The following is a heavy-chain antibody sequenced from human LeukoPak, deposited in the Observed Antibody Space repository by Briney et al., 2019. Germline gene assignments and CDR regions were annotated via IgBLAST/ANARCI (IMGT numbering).Heavy chain of an antibody. CDR1: GYTFTSYG. CDR2: ISAYNGST. CDR3: ARVNDIVVVPAYSP. D-gene: IGHD2-2*01. J-gene: IGHJ5*02. Sequence: GASVKVSCKASGYTFTSYGISWVRQAPGQGLEWMGWISAYNGSTNYAQKLQGRVTMTTDTSTSTAYMELRSLRSDDTAVYYCARVNDIVVVPAYSPWGQGTLVTVSS. V-gene: IGHV1-18*01.